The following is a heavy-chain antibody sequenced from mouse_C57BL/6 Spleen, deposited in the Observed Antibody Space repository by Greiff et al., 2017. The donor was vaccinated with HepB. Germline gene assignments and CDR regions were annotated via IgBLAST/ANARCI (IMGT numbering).Heavy chain of an antibody. J-gene: IGHJ2*01. V-gene: IGHV5-4*01. CDR1: GFTFSSYA. Sequence: EVKVVESGGGLVKPGGSLKLSCAASGFTFSSYAMSWVRQTPEKRLEWVATISDGGSYTYYPDNVKGRFTISRDNAKNNLYLQMSHLKSEDTAMYYCARDQYYGSSYVGYFDYWGQGTTLTVSS. CDR2: ISDGGSYT. CDR3: ARDQYYGSSYVGYFDY. D-gene: IGHD1-1*01.